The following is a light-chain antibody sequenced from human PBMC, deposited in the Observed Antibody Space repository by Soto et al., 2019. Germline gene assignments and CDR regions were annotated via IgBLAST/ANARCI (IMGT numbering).Light chain of an antibody. Sequence: DIQMNQSPFSLSASVGDRVTITCRASQRISSYLNWYQQKPGKAPNLLIYAASSLQSGVPSRFSGSASGTDFTLTISSLHPEDFATYYCQQSYSTPFTFGQGTKLEIK. CDR2: AAS. V-gene: IGKV1-39*01. CDR3: QQSYSTPFT. J-gene: IGKJ2*01. CDR1: QRISSY.